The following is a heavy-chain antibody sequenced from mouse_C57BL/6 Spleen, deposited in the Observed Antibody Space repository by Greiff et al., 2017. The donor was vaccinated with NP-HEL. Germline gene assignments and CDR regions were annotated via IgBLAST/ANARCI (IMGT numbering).Heavy chain of an antibody. CDR2: IHPNSGST. Sequence: VQLQQPGAELVKPGASVKLSCKASGYTFTSYWMHWVKQRPGQGLEWIGMIHPNSGSTNYNEKFKSKATLTVDKSSSTAYMQLSSLTSEDSAVYYWARSVYGNYGYFDVWGTGTTVTVSS. CDR1: GYTFTSYW. V-gene: IGHV1-64*01. J-gene: IGHJ1*03. CDR3: ARSVYGNYGYFDV. D-gene: IGHD2-1*01.